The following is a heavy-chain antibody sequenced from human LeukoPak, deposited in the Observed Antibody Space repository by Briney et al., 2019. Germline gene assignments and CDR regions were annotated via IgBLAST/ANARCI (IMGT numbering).Heavy chain of an antibody. D-gene: IGHD1-7*01. V-gene: IGHV3-23*01. J-gene: IGHJ4*02. Sequence: GGSLRLSCVASGLIFRNYAMSWVRQAPGKGLEWVSTMSGSGSSTYYADSVKGRFTISRDNSKNTLYLQMNTLRAEDTAVYYCAKGPAAGTTALDYWGQGTLVTVSS. CDR3: AKGPAAGTTALDY. CDR1: GLIFRNYA. CDR2: MSGSGSST.